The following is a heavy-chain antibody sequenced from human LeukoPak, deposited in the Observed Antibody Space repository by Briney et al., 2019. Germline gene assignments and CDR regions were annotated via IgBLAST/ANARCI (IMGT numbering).Heavy chain of an antibody. D-gene: IGHD3-16*01. CDR2: IPWTNAGE. CDR1: GFKFDDYA. V-gene: IGHV3-9*01. CDR3: AKGRGADTSYGMNV. Sequence: PGGSLRLSCAASGFKFDDYAMHWVRQAPGKGLEWVSSIPWTNAGEAYADSVKGRCTISRDNAKNSVYLELKSLRAEDTASYYCAKGRGADTSYGMNVWGQGTTVIVSS. J-gene: IGHJ6*02.